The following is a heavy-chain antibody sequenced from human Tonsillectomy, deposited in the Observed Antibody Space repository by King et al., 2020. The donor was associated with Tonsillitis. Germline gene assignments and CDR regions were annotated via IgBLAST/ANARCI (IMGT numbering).Heavy chain of an antibody. D-gene: IGHD3-16*02. V-gene: IGHV5-51*01. J-gene: IGHJ5*02. CDR3: ARGNWGTYRFVPDNWFDP. Sequence: VQLVESGAEVKKPGESLKISCKGSGYSFTSYWIGWVRQMPGKGLEWMGIFNPGDSDTRYSPPFQGQVTISADKSISTTYLQITSLKASDTAMYYCARGNWGTYRFVPDNWFDPWGQGTLVTVSS. CDR2: FNPGDSDT. CDR1: GYSFTSYW.